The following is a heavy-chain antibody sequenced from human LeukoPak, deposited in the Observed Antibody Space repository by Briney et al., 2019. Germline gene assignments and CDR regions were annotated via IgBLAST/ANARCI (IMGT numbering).Heavy chain of an antibody. D-gene: IGHD6-13*01. CDR2: INPNSGGT. Sequence: ASVKVSCKASGYTFTGYYMHWVRQAPGQGLEWMGWINPNSGGTNYAQKFQGRVTMTRDTSISTAYMELSRLRSDDTAVYYCARVSGGSGWYLYYFDYWGQGTLVTVSS. CDR3: ARVSGGSGWYLYYFDY. J-gene: IGHJ4*02. V-gene: IGHV1-2*02. CDR1: GYTFTGYY.